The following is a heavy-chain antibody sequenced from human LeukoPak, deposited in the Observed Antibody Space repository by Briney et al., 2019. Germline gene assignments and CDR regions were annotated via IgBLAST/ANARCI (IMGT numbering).Heavy chain of an antibody. CDR1: GYTFTSYG. V-gene: IGHV1-18*01. CDR2: ISAYNGNT. D-gene: IGHD3-10*01. Sequence: ASVKVSCKASGYTFTSYGISWVRQAPGQGLERMGWISAYNGNTNYAQKLQGRVTMTTDTSTSTAYMELRSLRSDDTAVYYCARDALQLLWFGESCFDYWGQGTLVTVSS. J-gene: IGHJ4*02. CDR3: ARDALQLLWFGESCFDY.